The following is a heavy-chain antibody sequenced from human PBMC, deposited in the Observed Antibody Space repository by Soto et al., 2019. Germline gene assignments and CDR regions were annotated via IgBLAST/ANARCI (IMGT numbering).Heavy chain of an antibody. CDR3: AKSRGAVAGPAHFDY. Sequence: GGSLRLSCAASGFTFSSYAMSWVRQAPGKGLEWVSAISGSGGSTYYADSVRGRFTISRDNSKNTLYLQMNSLRAEDTAVYYCAKSRGAVAGPAHFDYWGQGTLVTVSS. D-gene: IGHD6-19*01. CDR1: GFTFSSYA. V-gene: IGHV3-23*01. CDR2: ISGSGGST. J-gene: IGHJ4*02.